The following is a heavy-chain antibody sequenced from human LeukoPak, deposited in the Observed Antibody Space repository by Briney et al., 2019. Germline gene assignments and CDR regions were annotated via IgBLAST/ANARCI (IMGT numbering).Heavy chain of an antibody. V-gene: IGHV3-33*01. D-gene: IGHD1-14*01. CDR3: TRYNNDHFDY. Sequence: PGGSLRLSCAGSGFTLGGYGMHWFRQTPGKGLEWVAVIAYDGSRAFYAESVKGRFTISRDNSKNTMSVQMDDLRAEDTAVYYCTRYNNDHFDYWGQGTLVTVSS. CDR2: IAYDGSRA. CDR1: GFTLGGYG. J-gene: IGHJ4*02.